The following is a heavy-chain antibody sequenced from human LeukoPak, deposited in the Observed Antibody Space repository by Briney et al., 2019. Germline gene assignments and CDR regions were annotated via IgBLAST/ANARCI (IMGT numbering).Heavy chain of an antibody. D-gene: IGHD3-10*01. CDR3: AKGRGYYYGSGSYFEEFDY. CDR1: GFTFSSYE. CDR2: ISSSGSTI. Sequence: GGSLRLSCAASGFTFSSYEMNWVRQAPGKGLEWVSYISSSGSTIYYADSVKGRFTISRDNAKNTLYLQMNSLRAEDTAVYYCAKGRGYYYGSGSYFEEFDYWGQGTLVTVSS. J-gene: IGHJ4*02. V-gene: IGHV3-48*03.